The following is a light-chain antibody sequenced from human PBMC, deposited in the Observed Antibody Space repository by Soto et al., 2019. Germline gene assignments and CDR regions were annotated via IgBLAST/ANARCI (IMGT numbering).Light chain of an antibody. J-gene: IGLJ1*01. CDR2: EVS. CDR1: SSDVGGYKY. V-gene: IGLV2-14*01. CDR3: SSYTSSSTPYV. Sequence: QSALTQPASVSGSPGQSITISCTGTSSDVGGYKYVSWYQQHPGKAPKLMIYEVSHRPSGVSDRFSGSKSGNTASLTISGLQAEDEADYYCSSYTSSSTPYVFGTGTKVTV.